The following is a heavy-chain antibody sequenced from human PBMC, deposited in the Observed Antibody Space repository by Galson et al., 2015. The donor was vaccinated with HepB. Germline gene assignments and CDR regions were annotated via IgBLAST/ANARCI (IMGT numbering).Heavy chain of an antibody. V-gene: IGHV5-10-1*01. CDR1: GYSFTSYW. J-gene: IGHJ6*02. CDR2: IDPSDSYT. CDR3: ARTDESRDIVVVVAATDYYGMDV. D-gene: IGHD2-15*01. Sequence: QSGAEVKKPGESLRISCKGSGYSFTSYWISWVRQMPGKGLEWMGRIDPSDSYTSYSPSFQGHVTISADKSISTAYLQWSSLKASDTAMYYCARTDESRDIVVVVAATDYYGMDVWGQGTTVTVSS.